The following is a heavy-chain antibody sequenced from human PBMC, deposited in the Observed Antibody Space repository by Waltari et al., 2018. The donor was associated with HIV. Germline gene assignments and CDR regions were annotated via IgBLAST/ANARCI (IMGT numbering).Heavy chain of an antibody. Sequence: QVQLQESGPGLVKPSQTLSLTCTVSGGSIRSGDYYWSWLRQPPGKGLEWIGYMYYSGSTYSNPSLKSRVTISVDTSKNQFSLKLSSVTAADTAVYYCARVKIVGNWFDPWGQGTLVTVSS. J-gene: IGHJ5*02. CDR2: MYYSGST. CDR1: GGSIRSGDYY. V-gene: IGHV4-30-4*01. CDR3: ARVKIVGNWFDP. D-gene: IGHD1-26*01.